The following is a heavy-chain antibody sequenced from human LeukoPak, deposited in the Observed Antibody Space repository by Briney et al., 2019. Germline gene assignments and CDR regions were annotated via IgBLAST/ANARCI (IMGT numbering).Heavy chain of an antibody. V-gene: IGHV3-7*01. CDR2: IKQDGSEK. J-gene: IGHJ4*02. D-gene: IGHD6-13*01. Sequence: GGSLRLSCVASGFTFSSYWMHWVRQAPGKGLEWVANIKQDGSEKNYVDSVKGRFAISRDNAKNSLYLQMNSLRAEDTAVYYCARDKYTNSWSGSNFDYWGQGTLVTVSS. CDR1: GFTFSSYW. CDR3: ARDKYTNSWSGSNFDY.